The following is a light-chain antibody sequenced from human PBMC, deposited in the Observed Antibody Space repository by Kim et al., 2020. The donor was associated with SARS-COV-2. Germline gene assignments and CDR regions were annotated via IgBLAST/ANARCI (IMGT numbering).Light chain of an antibody. CDR2: DVS. Sequence: PGQSVTISCKRTSSDVGGYNYVSWYQQHPGKAPKLMIYDVSKRPSGVPDRFSGSKSGNTASLTISGLQAEDEADYYCCSYAGSYVFGTGTKVTVL. J-gene: IGLJ1*01. CDR1: SSDVGGYNY. CDR3: CSYAGSYV. V-gene: IGLV2-11*01.